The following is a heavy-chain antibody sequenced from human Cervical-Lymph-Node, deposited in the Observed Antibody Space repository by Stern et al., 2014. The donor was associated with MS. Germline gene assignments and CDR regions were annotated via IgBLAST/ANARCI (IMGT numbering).Heavy chain of an antibody. Sequence: QVQLQQSGPGLVKPSQTLSLTCAISGDSVSSNSAAWNWIRQSPSRGLEWLVMTYYRYKWYNGYAVSVKSRITISPDKSKNQFSLQLNSETPEDTAVYYCARGGQWLVDRYFDYWGQGTLVTVSS. CDR3: ARGGQWLVDRYFDY. J-gene: IGHJ4*02. V-gene: IGHV6-1*01. CDR1: GDSVSSNSAA. CDR2: TYYRYKWYN. D-gene: IGHD6-19*01.